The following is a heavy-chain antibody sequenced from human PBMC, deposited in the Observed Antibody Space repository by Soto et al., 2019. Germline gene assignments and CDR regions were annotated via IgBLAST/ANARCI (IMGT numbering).Heavy chain of an antibody. CDR1: GFIFSSHD. CDR3: VEGGVQGFSWNWFEP. V-gene: IGHV3-13*01. Sequence: EVPLVESGGGLVQSGGSLRLSCAASGFIFSSHDMHWVRQVTGQGLEWVSGIASNGDEHYSDSVKGRFTISRDNAKNSLDSELIRLRAVDTDEHYCVEGGVQGFSWNWFEPLGQGRLVTVSS. J-gene: IGHJ5*02. D-gene: IGHD3-10*01. CDR2: IASNGDE.